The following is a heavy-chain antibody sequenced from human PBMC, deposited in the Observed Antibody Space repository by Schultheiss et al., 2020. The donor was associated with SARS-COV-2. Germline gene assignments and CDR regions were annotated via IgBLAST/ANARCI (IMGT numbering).Heavy chain of an antibody. V-gene: IGHV3-33*08. CDR2: IWFDGNTK. D-gene: IGHD3-9*01. J-gene: IGHJ2*01. CDR3: ARATYYDVLTGRSLADGWYLDL. CDR1: KFTFSNYT. Sequence: GGSLRLSCAASKFTFSNYTFNWVRQAPGKGPEWVAVIWFDGNTKYYADSVKGRFTISRDNSKNSLYLQMNGLRVEDTALYYCARATYYDVLTGRSLADGWYLDLWGRGTRVTVSS.